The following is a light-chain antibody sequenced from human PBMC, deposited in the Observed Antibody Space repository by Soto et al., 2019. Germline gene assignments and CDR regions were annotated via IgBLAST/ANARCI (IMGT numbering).Light chain of an antibody. Sequence: DIQMTQSPSSLSASVGDRVTITCRASQSISSYLNWYQQKPGKAPKLLIYAASSLQSGVPSRFSGSGSGTDFTLTISSLQPEDVATYYCQKYDNVPLTFGGGTKVDIK. J-gene: IGKJ4*01. CDR1: QSISSY. CDR3: QKYDNVPLT. CDR2: AAS. V-gene: IGKV1-39*01.